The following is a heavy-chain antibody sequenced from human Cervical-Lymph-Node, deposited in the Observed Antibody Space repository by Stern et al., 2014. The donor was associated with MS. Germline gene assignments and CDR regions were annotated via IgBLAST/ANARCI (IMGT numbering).Heavy chain of an antibody. CDR3: ASPLTATSVPFGYYGMDV. CDR2: IVPLFGQP. V-gene: IGHV1-69*01. D-gene: IGHD4-17*01. J-gene: IGHJ6*02. CDR1: GGTFSNYA. Sequence: VQLVESGAEVKKPGSSVKVSCKASGGTFSNYATSWVRQAPGQGLEWVGGIVPLFGQPHYAQQFHGRATITTDESTTPPFTDLSSLRSEDTAVYYCASPLTATSVPFGYYGMDVWGQGTTVTVS.